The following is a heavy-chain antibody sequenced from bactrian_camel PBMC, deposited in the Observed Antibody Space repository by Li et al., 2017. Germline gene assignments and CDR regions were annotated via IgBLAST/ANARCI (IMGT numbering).Heavy chain of an antibody. J-gene: IGHJ4*01. Sequence: VQLVESGGGLVQPGGSLRLSCAGSGFTFSRYYMSWVRQAPGKGPEWASSIASGGRDTYYAASVKDRFTISRDNAKNTVFLQMNSLKPEDTAMYYCAARWRRGAYCSDSTEYNSWGQGTQVTVS. V-gene: IGHV3-2*01. CDR1: GFTFSRYY. D-gene: IGHD3*01. CDR3: AARWRRGAYCSDSTEYNS. CDR2: IASGGRDT.